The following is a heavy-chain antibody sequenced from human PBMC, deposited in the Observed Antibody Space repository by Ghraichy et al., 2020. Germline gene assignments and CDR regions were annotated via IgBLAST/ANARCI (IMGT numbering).Heavy chain of an antibody. J-gene: IGHJ5*02. V-gene: IGHV4-31*03. CDR2: IYYSGST. Sequence: SETLSLTCTVSGGSISSGGYYWSWIRQHPGKGLEWIGYIYYSGSTYYNPSLKSRVTISVDTSKNQFSLKLSSVTAADTAVYYCARDSPYVWGSYPSERKGWFDPWGQGTLVTVSS. CDR1: GGSISSGGYY. CDR3: ARDSPYVWGSYPSERKGWFDP. D-gene: IGHD3-16*02.